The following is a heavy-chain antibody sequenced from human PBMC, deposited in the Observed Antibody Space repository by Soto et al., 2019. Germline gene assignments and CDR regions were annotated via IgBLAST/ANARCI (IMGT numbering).Heavy chain of an antibody. CDR3: AKGPHCSSTSCYNFRSDRDSDY. CDR1: GFTFSSYA. V-gene: IGHV3-23*01. J-gene: IGHJ4*02. Sequence: EVQLLESGGGLVQPGGSLRLSCAASGFTFSSYAMSWVRQAPGKGLGWVSAISGSGGSTYYADSVKGRFTISRDNSKNTLYLQMNSLRAEDTAVYYCAKGPHCSSTSCYNFRSDRDSDYWGQGTLVTVSS. D-gene: IGHD2-2*02. CDR2: ISGSGGST.